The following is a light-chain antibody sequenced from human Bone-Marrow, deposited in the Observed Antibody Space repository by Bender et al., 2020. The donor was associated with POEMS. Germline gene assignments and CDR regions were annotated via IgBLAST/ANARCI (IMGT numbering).Light chain of an antibody. CDR3: AAWHDSLNAPVV. Sequence: QSVLTQPPSASGTPGQRVTISCSGGSSNIGSNTVNWYQQLPGTAPKLLIYSNDQRPSGVPDRFSGSKSGTSASLAISGLQSEDEADYYCAAWHDSLNAPVVFGGGTKLTVL. CDR2: SND. J-gene: IGLJ2*01. V-gene: IGLV1-44*01. CDR1: SSNIGSNT.